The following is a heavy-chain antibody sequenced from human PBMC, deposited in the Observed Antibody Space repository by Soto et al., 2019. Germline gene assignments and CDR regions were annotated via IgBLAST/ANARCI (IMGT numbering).Heavy chain of an antibody. CDR3: ARDLAAGDL. D-gene: IGHD6-13*01. CDR1: GYTYINYY. CDR2: INPMGGST. Sequence: ASVKVSCKASGYTYINYYIHWLRQAPGQGLEWMAIINPMGGSTNYAQEFQGRVTLTSDMSTSTVYMELSSLRFEDTALFYCARDLAAGDLWGQGTLVTVSS. V-gene: IGHV1-46*01. J-gene: IGHJ5*02.